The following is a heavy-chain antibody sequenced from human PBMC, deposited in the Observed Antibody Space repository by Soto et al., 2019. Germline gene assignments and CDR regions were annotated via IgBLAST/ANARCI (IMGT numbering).Heavy chain of an antibody. CDR2: IYPGDSET. Sequence: ESLRISCKGSGYSFTSYWIGWVRQMPGKGLERMGTIYPGDSETTYSPSFQGHVTISADKSISTAYLQWSSLKASDTAMYYCARTNYQTDYYYYGMDVWGQGTTVTVSS. V-gene: IGHV5-51*01. CDR3: ARTNYQTDYYYYGMDV. D-gene: IGHD4-4*01. J-gene: IGHJ6*02. CDR1: GYSFTSYW.